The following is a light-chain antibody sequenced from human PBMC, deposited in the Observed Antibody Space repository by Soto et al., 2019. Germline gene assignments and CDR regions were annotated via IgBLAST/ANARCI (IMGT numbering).Light chain of an antibody. Sequence: EMVLTQSPGTLSLSPGERATLSCRTSQTIISHYLAWYQQKPGQAPRLLIFSTSRRATGVPDMFSGSGSGTDFTLTINRLEPEDFAVYDCQEYGTSPRPTFGGGSKVEIK. V-gene: IGKV3-20*01. J-gene: IGKJ4*01. CDR3: QEYGTSPRPT. CDR1: QTIISHY. CDR2: STS.